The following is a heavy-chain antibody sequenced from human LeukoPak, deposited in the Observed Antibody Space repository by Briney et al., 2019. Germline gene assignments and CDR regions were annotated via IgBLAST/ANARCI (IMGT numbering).Heavy chain of an antibody. V-gene: IGHV3-30*01. Sequence: GGSLRLSCAASGFTFSSYAMRWVRQAPGKGLEWVAVISYDGSNKYYADSVKGRFTISRDNSKNTLYLQMNSLRAEDTAVYYCARDSSYYYDSSGYPGFDYWGQGTLVTVSS. D-gene: IGHD3-22*01. CDR1: GFTFSSYA. J-gene: IGHJ4*02. CDR3: ARDSSYYYDSSGYPGFDY. CDR2: ISYDGSNK.